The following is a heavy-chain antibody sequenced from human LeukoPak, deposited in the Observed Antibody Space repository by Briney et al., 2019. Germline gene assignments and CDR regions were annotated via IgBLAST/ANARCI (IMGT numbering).Heavy chain of an antibody. V-gene: IGHV1-18*01. D-gene: IGHD6-6*01. Sequence: ASVTVSSKASGYTFTIYGISWVRQAPGQGLEWMGWISAYNGNTNYAQKLQGRVTMTTDTSTSTAYMELRSLRSDDTAVYYCARQPSPSSNDYWGQGTLVTVSS. CDR3: ARQPSPSSNDY. J-gene: IGHJ4*02. CDR2: ISAYNGNT. CDR1: GYTFTIYG.